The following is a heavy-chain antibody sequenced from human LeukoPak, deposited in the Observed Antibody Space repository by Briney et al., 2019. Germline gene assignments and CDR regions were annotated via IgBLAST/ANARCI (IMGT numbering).Heavy chain of an antibody. CDR1: GFTFSSYA. CDR3: AKDGSDYDILTGYPYYYYYMDV. D-gene: IGHD3-9*01. J-gene: IGHJ6*03. Sequence: GGSLRLSCAASGFTFSSYAMHWLRQAPGKGLEWGAVISYDGSNKYYADSVKGRFTISRDNSKNTLYLQMNSLRAEDTAVYYCAKDGSDYDILTGYPYYYYYMDVWGKGTTVTISS. V-gene: IGHV3-30*04. CDR2: ISYDGSNK.